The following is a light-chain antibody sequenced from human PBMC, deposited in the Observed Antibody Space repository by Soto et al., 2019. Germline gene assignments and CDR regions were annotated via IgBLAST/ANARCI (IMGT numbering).Light chain of an antibody. CDR2: KDS. CDR3: MQGAHWPPT. J-gene: IGKJ3*01. CDR1: QSLVASDGNTY. V-gene: IGKV2-30*01. Sequence: DVVMTQSPLSLSVTLGQPASISCRCSQSLVASDGNTYLSWFQQRPGQSPRRLIYKDSTRDSGVPARFSGSGSGTDFTLNISRVEAEDVGIYYCMQGAHWPPTFGPGTKVDIK.